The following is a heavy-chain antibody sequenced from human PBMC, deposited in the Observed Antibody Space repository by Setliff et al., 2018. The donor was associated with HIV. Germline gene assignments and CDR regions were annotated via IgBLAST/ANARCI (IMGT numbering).Heavy chain of an antibody. J-gene: IGHJ5*02. Sequence: GESLKISCAVFGFTFSSYGLSWVRQAPGKGLEWISAIGSGGDTYYADSVKGRFTISRDQSRSTLYLQMNSLRADDTAVYYCAKGAYLLPFDPWGQGTLVTVSS. CDR3: AKGAYLLPFDP. V-gene: IGHV3-23*01. CDR2: IGSGGDT. CDR1: GFTFSSYG. D-gene: IGHD2-15*01.